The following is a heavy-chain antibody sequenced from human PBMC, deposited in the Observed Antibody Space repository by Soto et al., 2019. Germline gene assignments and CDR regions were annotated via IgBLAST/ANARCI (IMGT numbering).Heavy chain of an antibody. J-gene: IGHJ6*02. D-gene: IGHD4-4*01. CDR3: ARRMTTVTSKGQVGSPRDYYYGREV. CDR1: GYSFTSYW. Sequence: GESLKISCKGSGYSFTSYWISWVRQMPGKGLEWMGRIDPSDSYTNYSPSFQGHVTISADKSISTAYLQWSSLKASDTAMYYCARRMTTVTSKGQVGSPRDYYYGREVRGQGTTFTVS. CDR2: IDPSDSYT. V-gene: IGHV5-10-1*01.